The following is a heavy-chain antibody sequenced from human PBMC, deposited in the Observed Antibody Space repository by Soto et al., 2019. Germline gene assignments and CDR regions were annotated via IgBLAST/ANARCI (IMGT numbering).Heavy chain of an antibody. CDR3: AGSMVTPYYYYGMDV. D-gene: IGHD5-18*01. J-gene: IGHJ6*02. CDR1: GGSISSSSYY. CDR2: IYYSGST. V-gene: IGHV4-39*01. Sequence: QLQLQESGPGLVKPSETLSLTCTVSGGSISSSSYYWGWIRQPPGKGLEWIGSIYYSGSTYYNPSLKSRVTISVDTSKNQFSLKLSSVTAADTAVYYCAGSMVTPYYYYGMDVWGQGTTVTVSS.